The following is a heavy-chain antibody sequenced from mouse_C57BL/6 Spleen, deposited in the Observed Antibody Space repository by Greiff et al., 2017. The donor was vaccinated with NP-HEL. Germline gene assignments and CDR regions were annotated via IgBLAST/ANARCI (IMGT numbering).Heavy chain of an antibody. CDR2: ISYDGSN. CDR3: ARTPYYYGSSPYFDY. CDR1: GYSITSGYY. J-gene: IGHJ2*01. V-gene: IGHV3-6*01. D-gene: IGHD1-1*01. Sequence: EVKLMESGPGLVKPSQSLSLTCSVTGYSITSGYYWNWIRQFPGNKLEWMGYISYDGSNNYNPSLKNRISITRETSKNQFFLKLNSVTTEDTATYYCARTPYYYGSSPYFDYWGQGTTLTVSS.